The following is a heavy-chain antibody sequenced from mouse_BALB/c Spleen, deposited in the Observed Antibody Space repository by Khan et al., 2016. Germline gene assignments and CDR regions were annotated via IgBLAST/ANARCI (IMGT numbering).Heavy chain of an antibody. Sequence: EVKLLEPGGGLVQPGGSLNLSCAASGFDFSRYWMSWARQAPGKGQEWIGEINPGSSTINYTPSLKDKFIISRDNAKNTLYLQMSKVRSEDTALYYCARANYYAMDYWGQGTSVTVSS. CDR1: GFDFSRYW. J-gene: IGHJ4*01. CDR3: ARANYYAMDY. CDR2: INPGSSTI. V-gene: IGHV4-2*02. D-gene: IGHD4-1*01.